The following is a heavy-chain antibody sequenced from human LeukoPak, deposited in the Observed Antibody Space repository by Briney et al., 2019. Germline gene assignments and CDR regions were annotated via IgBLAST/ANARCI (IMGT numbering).Heavy chain of an antibody. CDR1: GGSFSGYY. CDR3: ARDESTGSG. V-gene: IGHV4-34*01. CDR2: INHSGNT. Sequence: SETLSLTCAVYGGSFSGYYWSWIRQPPGKGREWIGEINHSGNTNYNPSLKSRVTMSVDTSRNQLSLKLTSVTAADTAVYYCARDESTGSGWGQGTLVTVSS. J-gene: IGHJ1*01. D-gene: IGHD3-10*01.